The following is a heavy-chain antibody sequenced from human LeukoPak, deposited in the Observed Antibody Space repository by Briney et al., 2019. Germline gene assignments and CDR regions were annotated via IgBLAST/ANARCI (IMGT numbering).Heavy chain of an antibody. CDR3: ARADFGGNSGAFDY. CDR2: INPSGGST. V-gene: IGHV1-46*01. Sequence: ASVKVSCKASGYTFTSYYMHWVRQAPGQGLEWIGIINPSGGSTSYAQKFQGRVTMTRDMSTSTVYMDLSSLRSEDTAVYYCARADFGGNSGAFDYWGQGTLVTVSS. D-gene: IGHD4-23*01. CDR1: GYTFTSYY. J-gene: IGHJ4*02.